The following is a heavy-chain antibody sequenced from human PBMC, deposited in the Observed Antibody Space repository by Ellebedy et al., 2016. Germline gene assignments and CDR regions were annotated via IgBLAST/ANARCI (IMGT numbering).Heavy chain of an antibody. V-gene: IGHV3-23*01. CDR3: RQGHYFDQ. CDR1: GFAFSNFF. J-gene: IGHJ4*02. Sequence: GGSLRLSXATSGFAFSNFFMSWVRQAPGKGLEWVSTISGGGDTTVSADSVKGRFTISRDNFRNTLYLQMNNLRVDDTALYYCRQGHYFDQWGQGALVTVSS. CDR2: ISGGGDTT.